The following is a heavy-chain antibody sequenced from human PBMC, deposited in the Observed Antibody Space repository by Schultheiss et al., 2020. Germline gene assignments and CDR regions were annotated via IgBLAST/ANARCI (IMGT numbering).Heavy chain of an antibody. CDR3: ARDAAARHYYYYMDV. CDR1: GFTFSSYG. D-gene: IGHD6-6*01. CDR2: ISSSSSYI. J-gene: IGHJ6*03. Sequence: GGSLRLSCAASGFTFSSYGMHWVRQAPGKGLEWVSSISSSSSYIYYADSVKGRFTISRDNAKNSLYLQMNSLRAEDTAVYYCARDAAARHYYYYMDVWGKGTTVTVSS. V-gene: IGHV3-21*01.